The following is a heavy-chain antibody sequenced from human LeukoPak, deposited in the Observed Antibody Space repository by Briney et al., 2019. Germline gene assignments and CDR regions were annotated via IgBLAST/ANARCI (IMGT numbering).Heavy chain of an antibody. Sequence: ASVKVSCKTSGYTFTDYYMHWVRQAPGQGLEWMGRINPNSGGTNYAQKFQGRVTMTRDTSISTAYMELCRLRSDDTAVYYCARVSAIGGYITYYFDYWGQGTLVTVSS. V-gene: IGHV1-2*06. J-gene: IGHJ4*02. D-gene: IGHD5-18*01. CDR2: INPNSGGT. CDR1: GYTFTDYY. CDR3: ARVSAIGGYITYYFDY.